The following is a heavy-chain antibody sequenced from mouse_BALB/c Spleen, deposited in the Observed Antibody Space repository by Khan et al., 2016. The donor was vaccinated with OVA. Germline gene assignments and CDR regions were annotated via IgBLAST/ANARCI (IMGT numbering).Heavy chain of an antibody. V-gene: IGHV9-3-1*01. CDR2: INTYTGEP. Sequence: QIQLVQSGPELMKPGETVQISCKASGFTFTNYGMNWVKQAPGKGLKWMGWINTYTGEPTFADDFKGRFAFSLETSAHTSYLQINSLKNEDTATYFCARVGYNGTMDCWGQGTSVTVSS. J-gene: IGHJ4*01. CDR3: ARVGYNGTMDC. CDR1: GFTFTNYG. D-gene: IGHD2-14*01.